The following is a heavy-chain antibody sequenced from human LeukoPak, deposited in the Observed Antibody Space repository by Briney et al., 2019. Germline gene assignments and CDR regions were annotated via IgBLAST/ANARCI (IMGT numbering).Heavy chain of an antibody. V-gene: IGHV3-30*18. CDR2: VSYDGSNI. Sequence: HPGGSLRLSCAASGFTFSSYWMSWVRQAPGKGLEWVAVVSYDGSNIYHAASVQGRFTISRDNSKNTLYLQMNSLRAEDTAVYYCAKSLDAQAVADPFDYWGQGALVTVSS. CDR3: AKSLDAQAVADPFDY. D-gene: IGHD6-19*01. J-gene: IGHJ4*02. CDR1: GFTFSSYW.